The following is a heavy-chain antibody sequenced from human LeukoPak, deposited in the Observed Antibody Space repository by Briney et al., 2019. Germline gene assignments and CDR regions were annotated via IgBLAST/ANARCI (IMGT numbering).Heavy chain of an antibody. Sequence: GGSLRLSCAASGFTFSSYGMHWVRQAPGKGLEWVAVISYDGSNKYYADSVKGRFTISRDNSKNTLYLQMNSLRAEDTAVYYCAKESHGFGSESFQPDFDYWGQGTLVTVSS. CDR3: AKESHGFGSESFQPDFDY. CDR1: GFTFSSYG. J-gene: IGHJ4*02. D-gene: IGHD3-10*01. V-gene: IGHV3-30*18. CDR2: ISYDGSNK.